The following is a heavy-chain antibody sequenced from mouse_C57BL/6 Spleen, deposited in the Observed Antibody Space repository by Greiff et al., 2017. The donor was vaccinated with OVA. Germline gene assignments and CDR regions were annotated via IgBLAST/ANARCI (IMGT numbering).Heavy chain of an antibody. V-gene: IGHV5-17*01. CDR2: ISSGSSTI. CDR3: AWVTAGLGGGYYLDY. Sequence: EVKLMESGGGLVKPGGSLKLSCAASGFTFSDYGMHWVRQAPEKGLEWVAYISSGSSTIYYADKVKGRFTISRDNAKNTLFLQLTSLRSEDTAMYYGAWVTAGLGGGYYLDYWGQGTTLTVSS. J-gene: IGHJ2*01. CDR1: GFTFSDYG. D-gene: IGHD1-1*01.